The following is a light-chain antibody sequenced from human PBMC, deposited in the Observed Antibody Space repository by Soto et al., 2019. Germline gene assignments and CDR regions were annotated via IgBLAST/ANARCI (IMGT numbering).Light chain of an antibody. CDR3: QQRSNWPPAIT. J-gene: IGKJ5*01. CDR2: GAS. CDR1: QSVSSK. Sequence: EIVMTQSPATLSVSPGEGATLSCRASQSVSSKLAWYQQKPGQAPRLLIYGASNRATGIPARFSGSGSGTDFTLTISSLEPEDFAVYYCQQRSNWPPAITFGQGTRREIK. V-gene: IGKV3-11*01.